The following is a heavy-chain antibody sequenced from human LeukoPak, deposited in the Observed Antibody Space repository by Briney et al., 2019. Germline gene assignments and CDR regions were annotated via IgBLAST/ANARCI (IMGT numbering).Heavy chain of an antibody. V-gene: IGHV1-24*01. CDR1: GYTLTELS. J-gene: IGHJ6*03. CDR3: ATDRGCSGDCYPFYYYYMDV. D-gene: IGHD2-21*01. CDR2: FDPEDGET. Sequence: ASVKVSCKVSGYTLTELSMHWVRQAPGKGLEWMGGFDPEDGETIYAQKFQGRVTMTDDTSTDTAYMELSSLRSEDTAVYYCATDRGCSGDCYPFYYYYMDVWGKGTTVTVSS.